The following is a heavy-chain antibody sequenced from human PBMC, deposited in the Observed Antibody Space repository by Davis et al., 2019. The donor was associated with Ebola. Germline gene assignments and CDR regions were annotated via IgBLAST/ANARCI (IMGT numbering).Heavy chain of an antibody. CDR1: GFTFSSYS. Sequence: GESLKISCAASGFTFSSYSMNWVRQAPGKGLEWVSSISGSSTYIYYADSVKGRFTISRDNAKNSLYLQMYSLTVEDTAVYYCARDAGDRAVDYWGQGALVTVSS. D-gene: IGHD3-10*01. CDR3: ARDAGDRAVDY. V-gene: IGHV3-21*01. CDR2: ISGSSTYI. J-gene: IGHJ4*02.